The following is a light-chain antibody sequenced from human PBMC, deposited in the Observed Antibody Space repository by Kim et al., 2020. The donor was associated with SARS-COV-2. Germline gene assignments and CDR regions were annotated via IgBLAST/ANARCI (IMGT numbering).Light chain of an antibody. CDR2: DVS. J-gene: IGLJ1*01. V-gene: IGLV2-11*01. CDR1: SSDVGGYNY. CDR3: CSYAGSYTYV. Sequence: QSALTQPRSVSGSPGQSVTISCTGTSSDVGGYNYVSWYQHHPGKSPKLMIYDVSKRPSGFPDRFSVSKSGNTASLTVSGLQAEDEADYYCCSYAGSYTYVFGTGTKVTVL.